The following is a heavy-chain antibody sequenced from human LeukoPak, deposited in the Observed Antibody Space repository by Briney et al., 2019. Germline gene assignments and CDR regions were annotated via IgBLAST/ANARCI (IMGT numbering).Heavy chain of an antibody. Sequence: ASVKVSCKASGYTFTGYYTHWVRQAPGQGLEWMGRINPNSGGTNYAQKFQGRVTMTRDTSISTAYMELSRLRSDDTAVYYCARGGGVYDSSGRWDYWGQGTLVTVSS. CDR3: ARGGGVYDSSGRWDY. CDR2: INPNSGGT. V-gene: IGHV1-2*06. D-gene: IGHD3-22*01. CDR1: GYTFTGYY. J-gene: IGHJ4*02.